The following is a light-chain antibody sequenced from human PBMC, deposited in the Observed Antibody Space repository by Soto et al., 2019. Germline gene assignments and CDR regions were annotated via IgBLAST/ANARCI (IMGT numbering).Light chain of an antibody. Sequence: DIQMTQSPSTLSASVGDRVTITCRASQSISSWLAWYQQKPGKAPKLLIYKASSLESGVPSRFSGSGSGTEFTLNISSLLPDDFATYYCQQYNSYPWTFGQGTKVEI. CDR1: QSISSW. CDR3: QQYNSYPWT. CDR2: KAS. J-gene: IGKJ1*01. V-gene: IGKV1-5*03.